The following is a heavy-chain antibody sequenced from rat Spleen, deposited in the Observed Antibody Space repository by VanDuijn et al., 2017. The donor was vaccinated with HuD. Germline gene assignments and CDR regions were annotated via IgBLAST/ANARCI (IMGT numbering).Heavy chain of an antibody. V-gene: IGHV2-43*01. D-gene: IGHD1-12*03. CDR1: GFSLTRYH. CDR2: IWTGGST. Sequence: QVQLKESGPGLVQPSQTLSLTCTVSGFSLTRYHVTWVRQPPGKGLEWMGVIWTGGSTSYNSAFKSRLSISRDTSKSQVFLKMNSLQTDDTAKYFCARQYYDGYFDFDYWGQGVMVTVSS. J-gene: IGHJ2*01. CDR3: ARQYYDGYFDFDY.